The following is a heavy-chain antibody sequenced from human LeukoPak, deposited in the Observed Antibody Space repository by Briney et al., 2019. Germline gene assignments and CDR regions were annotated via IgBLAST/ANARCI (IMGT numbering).Heavy chain of an antibody. CDR3: ARDHYYYDSSGYYS. V-gene: IGHV3-21*01. Sequence: GGSLRLSCAASGFTFSSYSMNWVRQAPGKGLEWVSSISSSSSYIYYADSVKGRFTISRDNSKNTLYLQMNSLRAEDTAVYYCARDHYYYDSSGYYSWGQGTLVTVSS. CDR2: ISSSSSYI. D-gene: IGHD3-22*01. J-gene: IGHJ4*02. CDR1: GFTFSSYS.